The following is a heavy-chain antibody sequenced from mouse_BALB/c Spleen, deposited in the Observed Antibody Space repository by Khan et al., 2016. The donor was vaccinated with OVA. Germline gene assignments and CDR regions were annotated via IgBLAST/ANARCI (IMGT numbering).Heavy chain of an antibody. Sequence: EVQLQASGPGLVKPSQSLSLTCTVTGYSITSDYAWNWIRQFPGNKLEWMCYIKYSGSTSYNPSLKSRFSITRDTSKNQFSLQLTSVTHENTAAYYCARSGSISTVVATNFDYWGQGTTLTVSS. CDR3: ARSGSISTVVATNFDY. V-gene: IGHV3-2*02. J-gene: IGHJ2*01. CDR1: GYSITSDYA. CDR2: IKYSGST. D-gene: IGHD1-1*01.